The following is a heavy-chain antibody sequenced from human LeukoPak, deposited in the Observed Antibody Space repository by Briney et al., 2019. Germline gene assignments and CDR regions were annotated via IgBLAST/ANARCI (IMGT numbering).Heavy chain of an antibody. CDR3: ARVTPYYDSMGFDY. Sequence: SETLSLTCTVSGGSISSGGYYWSWIRQHPGKGLEWIGYIYYSGSTYYNPSLKSRVTISVDTSKNQFSLKLSSVTAADTAVYYCARVTPYYDSMGFDYWGQGTLVTVSP. J-gene: IGHJ4*02. V-gene: IGHV4-31*03. CDR2: IYYSGST. CDR1: GGSISSGGYY. D-gene: IGHD3-22*01.